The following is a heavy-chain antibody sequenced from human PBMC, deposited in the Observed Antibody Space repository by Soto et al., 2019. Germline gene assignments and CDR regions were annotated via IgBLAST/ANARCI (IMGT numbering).Heavy chain of an antibody. D-gene: IGHD6-13*01. CDR2: TSYDGKNK. CDR3: ARERAIAATGIFYY. J-gene: IGHJ4*02. V-gene: IGHV3-30*04. Sequence: LRLSCAASGFTFSNFVMHWVQAPGKGLEWVAATSYDGKNKDHADSVKGRFTISRDNSKNTLYLQMNSLRHEDTAVYFCARERAIAATGIFYYWGQGTLVTVSS. CDR1: GFTFSNFV.